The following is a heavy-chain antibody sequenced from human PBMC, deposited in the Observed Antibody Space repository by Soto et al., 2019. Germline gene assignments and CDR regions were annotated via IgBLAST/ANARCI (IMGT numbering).Heavy chain of an antibody. CDR3: ARVDIVTTHWFDP. D-gene: IGHD5-12*01. V-gene: IGHV4-34*01. CDR1: GGSFSGYY. CDR2: INHRGYT. Sequence: QVQLQQWGAGLLKPSETLSLTCAVYGGSFSGYYWSWIRQPPGKGLEWIGEINHRGYTTYNPSLKSRITISVDPARDQFSLKLSSVTAADKAVYYCARVDIVTTHWFDPWGQGTPVTVSS. J-gene: IGHJ5*02.